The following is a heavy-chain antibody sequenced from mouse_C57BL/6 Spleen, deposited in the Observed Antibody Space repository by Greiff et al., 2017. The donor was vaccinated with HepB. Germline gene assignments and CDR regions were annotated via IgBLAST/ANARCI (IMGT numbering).Heavy chain of an antibody. CDR3: ARKNYRRYFDV. CDR1: GYTFTDYN. D-gene: IGHD2-12*01. V-gene: IGHV1-22*01. J-gene: IGHJ1*03. CDR2: INPNNGGT. Sequence: EVKLQESGPELVKPGASVKMSCKASGYTFTDYNMHWVKQSHGKSLEWIGYINPNNGGTSYNQKFKGKATLTVNKSSSTAYMELRSLTSEDSAVYYCARKNYRRYFDVWGTGTTVTVSS.